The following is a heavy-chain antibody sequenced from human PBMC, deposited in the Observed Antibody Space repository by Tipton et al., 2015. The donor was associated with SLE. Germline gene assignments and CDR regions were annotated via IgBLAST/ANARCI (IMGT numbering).Heavy chain of an antibody. V-gene: IGHV4-34*01. CDR2: INHSGTT. D-gene: IGHD6-19*01. J-gene: IGHJ4*02. CDR1: GGSFSGYY. Sequence: SLRLSCAVYGGSFSGYYWNWIRQSPGKGLEWIGEINHSGTTNYNPSLKSRVTISVDTSKNQFSLKLSSVTAADTAVYYCARLGSRPYNSGWYSWGQGTLVTVSS. CDR3: ARLGSRPYNSGWYS.